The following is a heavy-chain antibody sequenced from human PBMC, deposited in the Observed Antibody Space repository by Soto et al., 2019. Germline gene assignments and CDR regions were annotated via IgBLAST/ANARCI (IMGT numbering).Heavy chain of an antibody. J-gene: IGHJ6*02. V-gene: IGHV6-1*01. D-gene: IGHD6-19*01. CDR3: ERVPYSSGWYDYYGMDV. CDR2: TYYRSKWYN. CDR1: GDSVSSNSAA. Sequence: SQTLSLTCVISGDSVSSNSAAWNWIRQSPSRGLEWLGRTYYRSKWYNDYAVSVKSRITINPDTSKNQFSLQLNSVTPEDTAVYYCERVPYSSGWYDYYGMDVWGQGTTVPVS.